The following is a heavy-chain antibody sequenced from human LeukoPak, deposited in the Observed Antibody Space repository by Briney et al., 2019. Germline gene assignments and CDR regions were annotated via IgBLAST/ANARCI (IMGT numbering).Heavy chain of an antibody. Sequence: SYTLSLTCAVYVGSFRGYYWIWIRQPPAKALEWIGEINHSGSTNYNPSLKSRVIISVDTSKNQFSLKLSSVTAADTAVYYCARSVRYAYKVIEYWGQGTLVTVSS. V-gene: IGHV4-34*01. CDR2: INHSGST. CDR3: ARSVRYAYKVIEY. CDR1: VGSFRGYY. D-gene: IGHD3-16*01. J-gene: IGHJ4*02.